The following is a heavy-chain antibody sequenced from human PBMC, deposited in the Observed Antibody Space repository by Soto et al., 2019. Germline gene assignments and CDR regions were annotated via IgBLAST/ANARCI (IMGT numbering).Heavy chain of an antibody. V-gene: IGHV1-46*01. CDR3: AREWDVLGYCSGGSCPNWFDP. J-gene: IGHJ5*02. CDR1: GYTFTSYY. D-gene: IGHD2-15*01. Sequence: ASVKVSCKASGYTFTSYYMHWVRQAPGQGLEWMGIINPSGGSTSYAQKFQGRVTMTRGTSTSTVYMELSSLRSEDTAVYYCAREWDVLGYCSGGSCPNWFDPWGQGTLVTVSS. CDR2: INPSGGST.